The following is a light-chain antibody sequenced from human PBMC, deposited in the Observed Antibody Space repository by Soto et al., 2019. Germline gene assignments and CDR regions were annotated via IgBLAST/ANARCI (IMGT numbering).Light chain of an antibody. CDR1: QNIENY. J-gene: IGKJ5*01. Sequence: DIQMTQSPSSLSASLGDTVTISCRASQNIENYLHWYQQKAGKAPEVLLYVASVLKDGVSSRFSGSGYGTDFTLTITNRQPEDFAMYYCQQSFSSPPITFGQGTRLDIK. V-gene: IGKV1-39*01. CDR3: QQSFSSPPIT. CDR2: VAS.